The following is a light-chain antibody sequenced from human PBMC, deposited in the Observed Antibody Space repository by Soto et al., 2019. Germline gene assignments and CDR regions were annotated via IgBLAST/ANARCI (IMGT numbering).Light chain of an antibody. CDR1: QTVSGSY. J-gene: IGKJ1*01. CDR3: HQRQSWPRT. CDR2: GAS. V-gene: IGKV3D-20*02. Sequence: RSWRPWERATLSCRASQTVSGSYVAWYQQKPGQTPRLLIYGASSRAAGIPARFSASGTGTDFTLTISDVQPEDFAVYYCHQRQSWPRTFGQGTKVDIK.